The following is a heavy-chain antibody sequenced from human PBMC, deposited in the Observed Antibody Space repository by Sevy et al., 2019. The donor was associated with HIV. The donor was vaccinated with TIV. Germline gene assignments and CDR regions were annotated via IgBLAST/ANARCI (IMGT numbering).Heavy chain of an antibody. CDR3: ARARGRTPGFDY. J-gene: IGHJ4*02. Sequence: ASVKVSCKASGYTFTAYYMHWVRQAPGQGLEWMGRINPNSGDTNYAQKFQGRVTMTRDTSITTAYMELNSLTPDDTAVYYCARARGRTPGFDYWGQRPLVTVSS. D-gene: IGHD3-10*01. CDR1: GYTFTAYY. V-gene: IGHV1-2*06. CDR2: INPNSGDT.